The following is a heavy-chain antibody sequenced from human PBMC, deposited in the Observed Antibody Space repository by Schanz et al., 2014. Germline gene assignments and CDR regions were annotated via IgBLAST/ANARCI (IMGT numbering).Heavy chain of an antibody. CDR2: IKEDGSKK. CDR3: ASATLYCTATDCKEDAFDL. V-gene: IGHV3-7*01. Sequence: DVQLVESGGGLVQPGGSLRLSCAASGFTFTGHWMSWVRQAPGKGREWVANIKEDGSKKYYVDSVRGRFTIARANAKNSLYLPLNSMTAEDAAVYHCASATLYCTATDCKEDAFDLWGQGTLVTVSS. J-gene: IGHJ3*01. D-gene: IGHD2-8*02. CDR1: GFTFTGHW.